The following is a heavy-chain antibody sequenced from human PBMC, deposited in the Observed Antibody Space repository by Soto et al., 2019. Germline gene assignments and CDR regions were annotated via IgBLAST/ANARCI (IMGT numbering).Heavy chain of an antibody. Sequence: GGSLRLSCAASGFTFSSYGMHWVRQAPGKGLEWVAVIWYDGSNKYYADSVKGRFTISRDNSKNTLYLQMNSLRAEDTAVYYCARDTADYGDYYYYDMDVWGQGTTVTVSS. D-gene: IGHD4-17*01. CDR3: ARDTADYGDYYYYDMDV. CDR2: IWYDGSNK. V-gene: IGHV3-33*01. J-gene: IGHJ6*02. CDR1: GFTFSSYG.